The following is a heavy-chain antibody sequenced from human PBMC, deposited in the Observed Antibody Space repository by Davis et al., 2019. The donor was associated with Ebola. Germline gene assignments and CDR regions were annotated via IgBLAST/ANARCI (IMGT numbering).Heavy chain of an antibody. CDR1: GYTFTSYA. D-gene: IGHD6-13*01. CDR2: INAGNGNT. Sequence: AASVKVSCKASGYTFTSYAMHWVRQAPGQRLEWMGWINAGNGNTKYSQKFQGRVTITRDTSASTAYMELSSLRSEDTAVYYCARGAAALHRNWYDPWGQGTLVTVSS. CDR3: ARGAAALHRNWYDP. V-gene: IGHV1-3*01. J-gene: IGHJ5*02.